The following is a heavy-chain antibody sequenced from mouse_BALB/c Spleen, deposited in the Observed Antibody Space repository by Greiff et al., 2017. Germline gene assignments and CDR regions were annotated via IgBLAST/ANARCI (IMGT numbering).Heavy chain of an antibody. D-gene: IGHD1-1*01. J-gene: IGHJ2*01. CDR2: IDPANGNT. Sequence: EVKLQQSGAELVKPGASVKLSCTASGFNIKDTYMHWVKQRPEQGLEWIGRIDPANGNTKYDPKFQGKATITADTSSNTAYLQLSSLTSEDTAVYYCARGTTFDYWGEGTTLTVSS. V-gene: IGHV14-3*02. CDR1: GFNIKDTY. CDR3: ARGTTFDY.